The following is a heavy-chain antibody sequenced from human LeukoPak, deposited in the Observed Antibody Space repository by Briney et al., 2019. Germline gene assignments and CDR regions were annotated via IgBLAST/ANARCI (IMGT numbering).Heavy chain of an antibody. Sequence: GKSLTLSCVASQFRFPFSHYGMRWVRQAPGRGLEWVAVIWSDGTNQYYADSVRGRFTISRDNSQNTVYLQMNSLRVEDTAVYFCAKDAQRGFDYSNSLEYWGQGTLVTVSS. V-gene: IGHV3-33*06. CDR2: IWSDGTNQ. CDR3: AKDAQRGFDYSNSLEY. J-gene: IGHJ4*02. D-gene: IGHD4-11*01. CDR1: QFRFPFSHYG.